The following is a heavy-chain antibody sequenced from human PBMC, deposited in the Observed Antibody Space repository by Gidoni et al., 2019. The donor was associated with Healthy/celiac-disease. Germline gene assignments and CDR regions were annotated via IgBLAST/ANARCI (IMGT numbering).Heavy chain of an antibody. D-gene: IGHD3-22*01. Sequence: EVQLVESGGGLVQPGRSLRLSCAASGFTFDDYAMHWVRQAPGKGLEWVSGISWNSGSIGYADSVKGRFTISRDNAKNSLYLQMNSLRAEDTALYYCAKDRTYYYDSSGYSYFQHWGQGTLVTVSS. V-gene: IGHV3-9*01. J-gene: IGHJ1*01. CDR3: AKDRTYYYDSSGYSYFQH. CDR2: ISWNSGSI. CDR1: GFTFDDYA.